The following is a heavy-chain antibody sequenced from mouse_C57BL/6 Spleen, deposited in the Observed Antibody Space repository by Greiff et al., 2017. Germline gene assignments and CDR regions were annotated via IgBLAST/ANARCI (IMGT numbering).Heavy chain of an antibody. D-gene: IGHD2-5*01. Sequence: VQLQQPGAELVRPGSSVKLSCKASGYTFTSYWMHWVKQRPIQGLEWIGNLDPSDSETHYNPKFKDKATLTVDKYSSTADMQLSSLTSEDSAVYYCARTDHYSNQGYFDYWGQGTTLTVSS. J-gene: IGHJ2*01. CDR1: GYTFTSYW. CDR3: ARTDHYSNQGYFDY. CDR2: LDPSDSET. V-gene: IGHV1-52*01.